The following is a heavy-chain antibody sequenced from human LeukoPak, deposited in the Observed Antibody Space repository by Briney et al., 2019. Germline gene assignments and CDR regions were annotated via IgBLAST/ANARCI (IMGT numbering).Heavy chain of an antibody. CDR1: GFTFSSYW. J-gene: IGHJ4*02. CDR3: ARRPVRLVSNTLDY. Sequence: GGSLRLSCAASGFTFSSYWMHWVRQAPGKGLEWVSYISSSSSSIYYADSVKGRFTISRDNAKNSLYLQMNSLRDEDTGIYYCARRPVRLVSNTLDYWGQGTLVTVSS. V-gene: IGHV3-48*02. CDR2: ISSSSSSI. D-gene: IGHD3-9*01.